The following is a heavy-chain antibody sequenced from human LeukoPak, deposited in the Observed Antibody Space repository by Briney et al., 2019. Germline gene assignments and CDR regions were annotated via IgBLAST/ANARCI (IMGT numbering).Heavy chain of an antibody. V-gene: IGHV5-51*01. Sequence: GASLQISSEGSGSIFTSYWIAWVRHLPPKGLEYMGIIYPGDSDTSYSPSFQSQVTISADKSISTSYLQWSRLKASDTAMYYCARRSYYGSGIYVHFDNWGQGTLVTVSS. CDR1: GSIFTSYW. J-gene: IGHJ4*02. CDR2: IYPGDSDT. CDR3: ARRSYYGSGIYVHFDN. D-gene: IGHD3-10*01.